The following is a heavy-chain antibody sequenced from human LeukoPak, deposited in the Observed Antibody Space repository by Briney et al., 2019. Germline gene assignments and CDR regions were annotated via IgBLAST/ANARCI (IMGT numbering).Heavy chain of an antibody. J-gene: IGHJ6*02. CDR1: GGSISSYY. Sequence: SETLSLTCTVSGGSISSYYWSWIRQPPGKGLEWIGYIYNSGSTNYNPSLKSRVTISVDTSKNQFSLKLRSVTAADTAVYYCARDTGSWNYGMDVWGQGTTVTVSS. CDR2: IYNSGST. CDR3: ARDTGSWNYGMDV. V-gene: IGHV4-59*01. D-gene: IGHD3-10*01.